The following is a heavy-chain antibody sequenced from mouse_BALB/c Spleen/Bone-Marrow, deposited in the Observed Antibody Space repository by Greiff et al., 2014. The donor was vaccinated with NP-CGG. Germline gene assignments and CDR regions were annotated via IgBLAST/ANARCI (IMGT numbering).Heavy chain of an antibody. CDR2: IDPANGDT. Sequence: EVQLQQSGSELVKPGASVKLSCAASGFNIKDTYMHWVKQRPEQGLEWIGRIDPANGDTKYDPKFQGKATITADTSSNTAYLQLSSLTSEDTAVYYCTRPSFCYGSSYWYFDFWGAGTTVTVSS. V-gene: IGHV14-3*02. CDR3: TRPSFCYGSSYWYFDF. D-gene: IGHD1-1*01. CDR1: GFNIKDTY. J-gene: IGHJ1*01.